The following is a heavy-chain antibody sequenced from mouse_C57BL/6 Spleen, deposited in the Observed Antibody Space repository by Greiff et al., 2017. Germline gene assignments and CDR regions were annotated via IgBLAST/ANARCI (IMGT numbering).Heavy chain of an antibody. CDR2: IYPGSGST. CDR1: GYTFTSYW. V-gene: IGHV1-55*01. D-gene: IGHD1-1*01. CDR3: ARGIYYGSSYGGYFDV. J-gene: IGHJ1*03. Sequence: QVQLKQPGAELVKPGASVKMSCKASGYTFTSYWITWVKQRPGQGLEWIGDIYPGSGSTNYNEKFKSKATLTVDTSSSTAYMQLSSLTSEDSAVYYCARGIYYGSSYGGYFDVWGTGTTVTVSS.